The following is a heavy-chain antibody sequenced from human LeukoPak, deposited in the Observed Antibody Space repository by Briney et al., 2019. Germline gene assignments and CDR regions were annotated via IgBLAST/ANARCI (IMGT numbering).Heavy chain of an antibody. D-gene: IGHD5-18*01. CDR3: ARGNSYGYWWYFDL. Sequence: SQTLSLTCTVSGASVTSGGFYWSWIRQPPGKGLERLGYIHQSGDTYSNPSLKSRATVSMDTSENQFSLNVRSVTAADTAVYYCARGNSYGYWWYFDLWGRGTLVTVSS. CDR1: GASVTSGGFY. CDR2: IHQSGDT. V-gene: IGHV4-30-2*01. J-gene: IGHJ2*01.